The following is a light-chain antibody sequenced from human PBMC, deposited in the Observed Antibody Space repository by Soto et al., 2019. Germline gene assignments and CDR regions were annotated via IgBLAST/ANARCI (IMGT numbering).Light chain of an antibody. V-gene: IGKV3D-20*01. CDR2: DGS. CDR1: QSVRSSY. Sequence: EIVLTQSPATLSLSPGDRATLSCGASQSVRSSYVAWYQQKAGLAPRLLIYDGSSRASGIPDRFSGSGSGTDFTLTICIVEVEDFAVYYCQKYDNSAPLSFGGGTKVEMK. CDR3: QKYDNSAPLS. J-gene: IGKJ4*01.